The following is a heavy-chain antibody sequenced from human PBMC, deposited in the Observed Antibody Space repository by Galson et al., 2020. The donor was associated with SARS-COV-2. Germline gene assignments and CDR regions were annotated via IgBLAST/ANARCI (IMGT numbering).Heavy chain of an antibody. D-gene: IGHD3-22*01. V-gene: IGHV4-39*01. CDR2: TYYSGST. CDR3: ARHPRSITMIVVVISWFDP. J-gene: IGHJ5*02. Sequence: SQTLSLTCSVSGGSISSSSYYWGWIRQPPGQGLEWIGSTYYSGSTYYNPSLKSRVTISVDTSKNQFSLKLSSVTAADTAVYYCARHPRSITMIVVVISWFDPWGQGTLVTVSS. CDR1: GGSISSSSYY.